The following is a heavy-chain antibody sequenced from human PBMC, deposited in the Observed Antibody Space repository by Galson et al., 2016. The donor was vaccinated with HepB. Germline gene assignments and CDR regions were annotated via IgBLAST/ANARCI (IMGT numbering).Heavy chain of an antibody. D-gene: IGHD1-7*01. Sequence: ETLSLTCTVSGASISSYYWSWIRQPAGKGLEWIGLIYTSGNTNYNPSLKSRVTMSVDTSKNQFSLKVTSVTAADTAVYYCARDGITRFAPWGQGTLVTVSS. CDR3: ARDGITRFAP. CDR1: GASISSYY. V-gene: IGHV4-4*07. CDR2: IYTSGNT. J-gene: IGHJ5*02.